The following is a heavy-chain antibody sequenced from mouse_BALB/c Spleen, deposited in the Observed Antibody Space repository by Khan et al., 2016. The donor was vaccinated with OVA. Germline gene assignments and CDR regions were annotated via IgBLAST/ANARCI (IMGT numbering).Heavy chain of an antibody. CDR2: INPYNDGT. J-gene: IGHJ3*01. D-gene: IGHD2-2*01. CDR1: GYTFTSYV. V-gene: IGHV1S136*01. CDR3: ARRLIYYGYDAGFAY. Sequence: EVQLQQSGPELVKPGASVKMSCKASGYTFTSYVMNWVKQKPGQGLEWIGYINPYNDGTKYNEKFKGKATLTSDKSSSTAYIELSSLTSEDSAVYYCARRLIYYGYDAGFAYWGQGTLVTVSA.